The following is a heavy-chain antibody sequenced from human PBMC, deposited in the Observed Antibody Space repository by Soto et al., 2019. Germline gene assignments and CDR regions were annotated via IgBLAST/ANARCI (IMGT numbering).Heavy chain of an antibody. CDR1: GFTFSSYA. V-gene: IGHV3-30-3*01. Sequence: QVQLVESGGGVVQPGRSLRLSCAASGFTFSSYAMHWVRQAPGKGLEWVAVISYDGSNKYYGDTVKGRFTIYRDNSKNTLYLQMNSLRAEDTAVYYGARDHTPNDYGAYVGLFDYCGQGTLVTVSS. CDR3: ARDHTPNDYGAYVGLFDY. J-gene: IGHJ4*02. CDR2: ISYDGSNK. D-gene: IGHD4-17*01.